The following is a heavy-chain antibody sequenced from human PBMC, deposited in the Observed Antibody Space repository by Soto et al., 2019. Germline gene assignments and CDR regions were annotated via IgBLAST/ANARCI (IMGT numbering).Heavy chain of an antibody. V-gene: IGHV4-39*01. D-gene: IGHD3-3*01. CDR1: GGSISSSSYY. CDR3: ATINTIFGDGYDYGMDA. J-gene: IGHJ6*02. CDR2: IYYSGST. Sequence: SETLSLTCTVSGGSISSSSYYWGWIRQPPGKGLEWIGSIYYSGSTYYNPSLKSRVTISVDTSKNQFSLKLSSVTAADTAVYYCATINTIFGDGYDYGMDAWGQATTVTVS.